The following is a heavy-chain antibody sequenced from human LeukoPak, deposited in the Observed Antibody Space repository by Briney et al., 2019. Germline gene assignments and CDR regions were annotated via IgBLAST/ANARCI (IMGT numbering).Heavy chain of an antibody. CDR1: GSISSYY. V-gene: IGHV4-59*01. D-gene: IGHD3-10*01. CDR3: ARVGYYYASGTFYSGAFDI. Sequence: SETLSLSCTVSGSISSYYWSWIRQPPGKGLEWIGYIYYNGSTNYNPSLKSRVTISVDTSKNQFSLKLSSVTAADTAVYYCARVGYYYASGTFYSGAFDIWGQGTMVTVSS. J-gene: IGHJ3*02. CDR2: IYYNGST.